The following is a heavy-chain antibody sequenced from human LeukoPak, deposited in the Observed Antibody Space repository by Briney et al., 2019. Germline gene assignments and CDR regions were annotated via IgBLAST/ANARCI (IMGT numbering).Heavy chain of an antibody. Sequence: SETLSLTCTVSGGSISSGDYYWSWIRQPPGKGLEWIGYIYYSGSTYYNPSLKSRVAISVDTSKNQFSLKLSSVTAADTAVYYCARADISGFYYGMDVRGQGTTVTVSS. CDR2: IYYSGST. CDR3: ARADISGFYYGMDV. V-gene: IGHV4-30-4*01. D-gene: IGHD2-21*01. CDR1: GGSISSGDYY. J-gene: IGHJ6*02.